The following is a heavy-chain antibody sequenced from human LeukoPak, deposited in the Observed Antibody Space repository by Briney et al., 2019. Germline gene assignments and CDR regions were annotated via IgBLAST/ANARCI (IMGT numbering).Heavy chain of an antibody. V-gene: IGHV4-34*01. CDR2: INHSGST. D-gene: IGHD3-3*01. J-gene: IGHJ6*03. Sequence: SETLSLTCAVYGGSFSGYYWSWIRQPPGKGLEWIGEINHSGSTNYNPSLKSRLTISVDTSKNQFSLKLSSATAADTAVYYCARVPYYDFWSGYRDMDVWGKGTTVTVSS. CDR3: ARVPYYDFWSGYRDMDV. CDR1: GGSFSGYY.